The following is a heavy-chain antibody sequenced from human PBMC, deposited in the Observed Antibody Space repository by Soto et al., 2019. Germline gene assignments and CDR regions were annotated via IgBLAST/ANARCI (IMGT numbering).Heavy chain of an antibody. Sequence: QVQLQESGPGLVKPSQTLSLTCTVSGGSISSGGYYWSWIRQHPGKGLEWIGYIYYTGSAYYSPSLKSRVTISVDTSRNQFSLKLTSVTAADTAVYYCARGTFLGIGADFDYWGQGTLVTVSS. J-gene: IGHJ4*02. CDR1: GGSISSGGYY. CDR2: IYYTGSA. D-gene: IGHD1-26*01. CDR3: ARGTFLGIGADFDY. V-gene: IGHV4-31*03.